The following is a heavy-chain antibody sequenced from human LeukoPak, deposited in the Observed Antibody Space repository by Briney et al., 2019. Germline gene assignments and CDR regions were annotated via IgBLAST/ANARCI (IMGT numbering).Heavy chain of an antibody. CDR3: TRVLSTSGWFGY. V-gene: IGHV1-2*02. Sequence: ASVKVSCKTSGYTFTDHYIHWMRQAPGQGLEWLGWINPNSGDTNYAQKFQDRVTMTRDTSISTVYMDLRSLTSDDTGVYYCTRVLSTSGWFGYWGQGTLVTVSS. CDR2: INPNSGDT. D-gene: IGHD2-2*01. CDR1: GYTFTDHY. J-gene: IGHJ5*01.